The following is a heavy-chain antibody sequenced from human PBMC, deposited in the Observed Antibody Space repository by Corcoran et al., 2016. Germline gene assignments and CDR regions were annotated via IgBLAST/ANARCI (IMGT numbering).Heavy chain of an antibody. CDR3: ANDGASGPGWYYFDS. D-gene: IGHD2-15*01. V-gene: IGHV3-30*18. Sequence: QVQLVGSGGGVVQPGRSLRLSCAASGFTFSRYDMDWVRQAPGKGLEWVAAISYDGSNKYYADSVEGRFTISSDNSKNTLYLQMNSLRAEDTAVYYCANDGASGPGWYYFDSWGQGSVFTVSA. CDR1: GFTFSRYD. CDR2: ISYDGSNK. J-gene: IGHJ4*02.